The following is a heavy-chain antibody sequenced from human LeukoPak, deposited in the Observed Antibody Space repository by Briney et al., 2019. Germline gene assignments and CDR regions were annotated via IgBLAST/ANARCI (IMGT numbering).Heavy chain of an antibody. V-gene: IGHV3-23*01. J-gene: IGHJ6*02. CDR3: AKVRSSSYYYYYGMDV. Sequence: QSGWSLRPSCTACASIVSRSGTSEVWLHPGDGLEWLSAVSGSGGSKSSADSVKGRFTISRDNFKNTLYLQMNSLRVEDTAIYYCAKVRSSSYYYYYGMDVWGQGTTVTVSS. CDR1: ASIVSRSG. CDR2: VSGSGGSK. D-gene: IGHD6-13*01.